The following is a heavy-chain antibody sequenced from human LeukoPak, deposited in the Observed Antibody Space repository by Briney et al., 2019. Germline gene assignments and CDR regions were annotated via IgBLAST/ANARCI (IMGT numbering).Heavy chain of an antibody. CDR2: ILGSGRSA. Sequence: PGASLRLSCAASGFTFNNYAMSWVRQAPGKGLEWVSAILGSGRSAYYADSVKGRFTISRDNSKNSLFLQMNSLRVEDTSRYYCSKWGGYDVLTGYYDTDVWGQGTLVTVSA. D-gene: IGHD3-9*01. V-gene: IGHV3-23*01. CDR1: GFTFNNYA. J-gene: IGHJ4*02. CDR3: SKWGGYDVLTGYYDTDV.